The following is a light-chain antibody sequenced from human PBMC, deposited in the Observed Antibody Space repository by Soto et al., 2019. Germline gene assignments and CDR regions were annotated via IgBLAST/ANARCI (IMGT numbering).Light chain of an antibody. J-gene: IGLJ2*01. Sequence: QSALTQPASVSGSPGQSITISCTGTSSDVGGYSYVSWYQQHPGKAPKLMIYDVSDRPSGISSRFSGSKSGNTASLTISGLQAEDEAYYYCSSYISSSTVIFGGGTKLTVL. CDR3: SSYISSSTVI. V-gene: IGLV2-14*01. CDR2: DVS. CDR1: SSDVGGYSY.